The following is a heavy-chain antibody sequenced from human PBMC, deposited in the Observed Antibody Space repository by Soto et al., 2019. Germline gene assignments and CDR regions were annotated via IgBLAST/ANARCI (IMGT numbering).Heavy chain of an antibody. V-gene: IGHV4-30-4*01. CDR3: GRDLPRNANCIDP. Sequence: SETLSLTCSVSGDYIHVGGYYWTWIRQRPGKGLEWMGYIYYTGKTYYNPSLESRLTMSVDRSKNQFSLRLTSVTAADTAVYFCGRDLPRNANCIDPWGQGTLVTVSS. CDR2: IYYTGKT. J-gene: IGHJ5*02. CDR1: GDYIHVGGYY.